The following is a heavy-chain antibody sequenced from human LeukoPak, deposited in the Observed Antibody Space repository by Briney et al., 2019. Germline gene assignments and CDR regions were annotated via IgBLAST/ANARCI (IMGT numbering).Heavy chain of an antibody. D-gene: IGHD5-24*01. CDR3: ARDSEMATMN. CDR2: IYYSGST. J-gene: IGHJ4*02. CDR1: GGSVSSGSYY. V-gene: IGHV4-61*01. Sequence: PSETLSLTCTVSGGSVSSGSYYWSWIRQPPGKGLEWIGYIYYSGSTNYNPSLKSRVTISVDTSKNQFSLKLSSVTAADTAVYYCARDSEMATMNWGQGTLVIVSS.